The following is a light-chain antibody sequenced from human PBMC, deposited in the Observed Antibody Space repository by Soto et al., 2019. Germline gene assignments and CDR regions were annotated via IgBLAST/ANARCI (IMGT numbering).Light chain of an antibody. CDR1: QSVSIY. Sequence: EIVLTQSPATLSLSPGERATLSCRASQSVSIYLAWYQQKPGQAPRLLMSDPSNRATGIPARFSGSGSGTDFTLTISSLEPDDFAVYYCQQRSNWTITFGPGTRLEIK. CDR3: QQRSNWTIT. CDR2: DPS. V-gene: IGKV3-11*01. J-gene: IGKJ5*01.